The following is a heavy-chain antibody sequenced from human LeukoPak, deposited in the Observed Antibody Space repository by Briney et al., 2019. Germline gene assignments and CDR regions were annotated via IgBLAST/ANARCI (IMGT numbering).Heavy chain of an antibody. Sequence: PGGSLRLSCAASGFTFSSYSMNWVRQAPGKGLEWVSSISSSSSYIYYADSLKGRFTISRDNAKNSLYLQMNSLRAEDTAVYYCARVGTTVVRWGVLYYYYYMDVWGKGTTVTVSS. V-gene: IGHV3-21*01. CDR2: ISSSSSYI. CDR3: ARVGTTVVRWGVLYYYYYMDV. D-gene: IGHD4-23*01. J-gene: IGHJ6*03. CDR1: GFTFSSYS.